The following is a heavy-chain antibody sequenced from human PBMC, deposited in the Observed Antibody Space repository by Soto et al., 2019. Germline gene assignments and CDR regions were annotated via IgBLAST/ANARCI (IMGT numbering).Heavy chain of an antibody. CDR3: ARDRALFESTGLYFDY. Sequence: SETLSLTCAVSGASINTYYWSWIRQPPGKGLEWIGYIYDSGSTNYNPSLKSRVSISMDTSQNQFSLKLTSVTAADTAVYYCARDRALFESTGLYFDYWGQGTLVTVSS. J-gene: IGHJ4*02. V-gene: IGHV4-59*01. D-gene: IGHD2-8*02. CDR2: IYDSGST. CDR1: GASINTYY.